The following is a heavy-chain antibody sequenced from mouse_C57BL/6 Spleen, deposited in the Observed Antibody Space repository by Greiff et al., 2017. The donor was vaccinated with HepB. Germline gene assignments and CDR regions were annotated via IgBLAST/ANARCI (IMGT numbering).Heavy chain of an antibody. V-gene: IGHV1-50*01. D-gene: IGHD4-1*01. CDR2: IDPSDSYT. J-gene: IGHJ4*01. CDR3: ARPGTGAMDY. Sequence: QVHVKQPGAELVKPGASVKLSCKASGYTFTSYWMQWVKQRPGQGLEWIGEIDPSDSYTNYNQKFKGKATLTVDTSSSTAYMQLSSLTSEDSAVYYCARPGTGAMDYWGQGTSVTVSS. CDR1: GYTFTSYW.